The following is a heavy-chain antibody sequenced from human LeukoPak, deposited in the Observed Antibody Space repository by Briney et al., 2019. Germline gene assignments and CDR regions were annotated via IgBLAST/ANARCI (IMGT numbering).Heavy chain of an antibody. CDR1: GFTLSSDY. Sequence: GGSLRLSCAASGFTLSSDYMSWVRQAPGKGLECVSLIYSGGSTYYADSVKGRFTISRDSSKNTLYLQMNSLRVEDTAVYYCVRGISAVGSDYWGQGTLVTVSS. D-gene: IGHD6-13*01. J-gene: IGHJ4*02. CDR2: IYSGGST. V-gene: IGHV3-66*01. CDR3: VRGISAVGSDY.